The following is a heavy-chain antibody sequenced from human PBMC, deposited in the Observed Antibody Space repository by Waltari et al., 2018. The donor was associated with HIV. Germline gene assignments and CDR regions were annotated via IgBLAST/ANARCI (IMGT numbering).Heavy chain of an antibody. CDR3: ARDSAPGLAVDDDDGEFFYYGLDV. CDR2: VNHVGRT. CDR1: GGSLRGYY. D-gene: IGHD6-19*01. Sequence: QVHLEQWGTGLLRPSETLSLTCAVSGGSLRGYYLSWIRQSPGRGLEWIGEVNHVGRTNYSPSLKGRVTVSVDTSKNQFSLTMRSVTAADTAVYYCARDSAPGLAVDDDDGEFFYYGLDVWGQGTTVTVSS. J-gene: IGHJ6*01. V-gene: IGHV4-34*01.